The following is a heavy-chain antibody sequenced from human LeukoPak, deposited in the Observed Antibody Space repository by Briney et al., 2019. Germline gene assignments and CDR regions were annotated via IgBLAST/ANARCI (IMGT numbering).Heavy chain of an antibody. V-gene: IGHV4-38-2*02. J-gene: IGHJ4*02. CDR2: IHQSGST. Sequence: SETLSLTCTVSGYSIRNGYFWGWVRQSPGKGLEWIGNIHQSGSTNYYPSFKSRATISMDTSKNQVSLTLTSVTAADTAIYYCARDTWGNLDFWGQGALVTVSS. D-gene: IGHD3-16*01. CDR1: GYSIRNGYF. CDR3: ARDTWGNLDF.